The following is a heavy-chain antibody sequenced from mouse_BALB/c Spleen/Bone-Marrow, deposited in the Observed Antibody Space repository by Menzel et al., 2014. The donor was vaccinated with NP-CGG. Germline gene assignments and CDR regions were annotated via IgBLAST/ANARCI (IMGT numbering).Heavy chain of an antibody. CDR2: ISNCFGST. Sequence: EVMLVESGGGLVQPGGSLKLSCATSGFTFSDYYLYWVCQTHVLRLEWVFNISNCFGSTYYPDTVKGRFTISRDNAKNTLYLHMSRLKSEDTAMYYRARRGWYYAMDYWGQGTSVTVSS. D-gene: IGHD2-3*01. CDR1: GFTFSDYY. V-gene: IGHV5-12*02. J-gene: IGHJ4*01. CDR3: ARRGWYYAMDY.